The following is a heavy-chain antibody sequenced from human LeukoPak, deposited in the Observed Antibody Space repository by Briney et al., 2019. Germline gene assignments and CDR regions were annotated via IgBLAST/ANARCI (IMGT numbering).Heavy chain of an antibody. Sequence: VASVKVSCKASGYTFTSYDINWVRQATGQGLEWMGWMNPNSGNTGYAQKFQGRVTMPRNTSISTAYMELSSLRSEDTAVYYCARMTLYCSSTSCHFDYWGQGTLVTVSS. V-gene: IGHV1-8*01. D-gene: IGHD2-2*01. CDR1: GYTFTSYD. J-gene: IGHJ4*02. CDR2: MNPNSGNT. CDR3: ARMTLYCSSTSCHFDY.